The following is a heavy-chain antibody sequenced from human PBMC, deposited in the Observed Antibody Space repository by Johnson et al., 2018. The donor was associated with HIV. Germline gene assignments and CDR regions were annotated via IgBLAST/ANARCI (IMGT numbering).Heavy chain of an antibody. CDR3: VRDQGLCWPTYAFGN. CDR2: ITYDGRNK. J-gene: IGHJ3*02. CDR1: GFTFRSYA. V-gene: IGHV3-30*04. Sequence: QVQLVESGGGVMQPGKSLRLACEASGFTFRSYAMHWVRQARGKGLEWVAVITYDGRNKYYTDSVKGRFIISRDNSKNMTNLQMNGMSDEDTADYYWVRDQGLCWPTYAFGNWGRGKRVTVPS. D-gene: IGHD2-21*01.